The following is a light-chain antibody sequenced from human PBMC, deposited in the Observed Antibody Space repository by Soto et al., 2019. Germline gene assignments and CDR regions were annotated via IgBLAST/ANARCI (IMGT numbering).Light chain of an antibody. CDR1: QNVNNR. CDR3: QHFNSWPLL. CDR2: GAS. J-gene: IGKJ1*01. Sequence: EIVMTQSPAMLSVSPGERDTLSCRDSQNVNNRLAWYQQKAGQPPRLLIYGASTRATGIPARFSGSGSGTEFTLTISSLQSEDFAVYYCQHFNSWPLLFGQGTKVDIK. V-gene: IGKV3-15*01.